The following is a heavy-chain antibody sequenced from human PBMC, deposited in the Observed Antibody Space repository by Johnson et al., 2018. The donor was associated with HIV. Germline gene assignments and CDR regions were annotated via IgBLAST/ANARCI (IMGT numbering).Heavy chain of an antibody. J-gene: IGHJ3*02. CDR3: AKDSRRWGAFSDAFDI. CDR1: GFTFSSYP. Sequence: QMQLVESGGGVVQPGRSLRLSCAASGFTFSSYPMHWVRQAPGKGLEWVAIISYDGGSKYYADSVKGRFTISRDNSKNTLYLQMNSLRAEDTAVYYCAKDSRRWGAFSDAFDIWGQGTMVTVSS. V-gene: IGHV3-30*04. D-gene: IGHD1-26*01. CDR2: ISYDGGSK.